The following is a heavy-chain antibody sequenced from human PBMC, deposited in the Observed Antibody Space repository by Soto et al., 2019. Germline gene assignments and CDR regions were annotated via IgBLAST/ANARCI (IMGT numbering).Heavy chain of an antibody. CDR2: INPNSGGT. V-gene: IGHV1-2*04. CDR1: GYTFTGYY. J-gene: IGHJ4*02. Sequence: GASVKVSCKASGYTFTGYYMHWVRQAPGQGLEWMGWINPNSGGTNYAQKFQGWVTMTRDTSISTAYMELSRLRSDDTAVYYCARGPPSSRCYDPDYWGQGTLVTVSS. CDR3: ARGPPSSRCYDPDY. D-gene: IGHD6-13*01.